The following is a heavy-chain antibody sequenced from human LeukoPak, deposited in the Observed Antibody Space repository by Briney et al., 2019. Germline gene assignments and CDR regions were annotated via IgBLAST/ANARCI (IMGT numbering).Heavy chain of an antibody. V-gene: IGHV4-34*01. D-gene: IGHD5-18*01. Sequence: PSETLSLTCAVYGGSFSGYYWSWIRQPPGKGLEWIGEINHSGSTNYNPSLKSRVTISVDTSKNQFFLKLSSVTAADTAVYYCARGRRIQLWLGVEYFQHWGQGTLVTVSS. J-gene: IGHJ1*01. CDR3: ARGRRIQLWLGVEYFQH. CDR1: GGSFSGYY. CDR2: INHSGST.